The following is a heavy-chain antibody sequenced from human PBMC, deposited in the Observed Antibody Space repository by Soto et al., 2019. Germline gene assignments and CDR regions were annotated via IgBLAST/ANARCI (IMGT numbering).Heavy chain of an antibody. J-gene: IGHJ4*02. D-gene: IGHD3-10*01. CDR3: ARVRFGSGDY. CDR2: INPSGGST. V-gene: IGHV1-46*01. Sequence: QVQLVQSGAEVKKPGASVKVSCKASGYTFTSYYMHWVRQAPGQGLEWMGIINPSGGSTNDAQKFQGRVTMTRDTSTSTVYMELSSLRSEDTAGYYCARVRFGSGDYWGQGTLVNVSS. CDR1: GYTFTSYY.